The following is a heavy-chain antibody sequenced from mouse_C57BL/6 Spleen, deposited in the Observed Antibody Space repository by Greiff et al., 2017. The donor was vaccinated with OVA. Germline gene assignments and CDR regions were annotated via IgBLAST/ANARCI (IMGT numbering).Heavy chain of an antibody. CDR3: ARYWDYGSLDY. V-gene: IGHV7-3*01. CDR1: GFTFTDYY. CDR2: IRNKANGYTT. Sequence: EVKLMESGGGLVQPGGSLSLSCAASGFTFTDYYMSWVRQPPGKALEWLGFIRNKANGYTTEYSASVKGRFTISRDNSQSILYLQMNALRAEDSATYYCARYWDYGSLDYWGQGTTLTVSS. J-gene: IGHJ2*01. D-gene: IGHD1-1*01.